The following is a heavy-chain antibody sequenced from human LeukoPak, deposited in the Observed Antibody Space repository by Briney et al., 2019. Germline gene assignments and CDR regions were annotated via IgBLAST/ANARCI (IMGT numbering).Heavy chain of an antibody. CDR3: ARRLTQYDCFDP. CDR2: IYYSGST. V-gene: IGHV4-39*01. CDR1: GGSISSSYYY. D-gene: IGHD2-2*01. Sequence: NPSETLSLTCTVSGGSISSSYYYWGWIRQPPGKGLEWIGSIYYSGSTYYNPSLKSRVTISVDTSKNQFSLKLRSVTAADTAVYYCARRLTQYDCFDPWGQGILVTVSS. J-gene: IGHJ5*02.